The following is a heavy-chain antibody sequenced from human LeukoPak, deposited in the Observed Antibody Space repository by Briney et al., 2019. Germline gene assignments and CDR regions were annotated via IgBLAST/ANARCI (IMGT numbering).Heavy chain of an antibody. CDR3: AKDLGNWKYLIDY. D-gene: IGHD1-7*01. CDR1: GFTFSSYA. J-gene: IGHJ4*02. Sequence: QPGGSLRLSCAASGFTFSSYAMSWVRQAPGKGLEWVSAISGSGGSTNYADSVKGRFTISRDNPRNTLYLQMNSLRAEDTAVYHCAKDLGNWKYLIDYWGQGTLVTVSS. V-gene: IGHV3-23*01. CDR2: ISGSGGST.